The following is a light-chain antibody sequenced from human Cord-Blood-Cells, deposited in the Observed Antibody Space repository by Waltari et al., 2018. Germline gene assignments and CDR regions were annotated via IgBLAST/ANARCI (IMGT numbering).Light chain of an antibody. J-gene: IGKJ5*01. Sequence: MVMIQPQLPLPVTPGEPASIPCRSSQSLLHSNGYNYLDWYLQKPGQSPQLLIYLGSNRASGVPDRFSGSGSGTDFTLKISRVEAEDVGVYYCMQALQTPITFGQGTRLEIK. CDR1: QSLLHSNGYNY. CDR2: LGS. CDR3: MQALQTPIT. V-gene: IGKV2-28*01.